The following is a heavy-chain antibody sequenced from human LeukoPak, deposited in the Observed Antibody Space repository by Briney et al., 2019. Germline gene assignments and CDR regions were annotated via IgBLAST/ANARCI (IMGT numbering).Heavy chain of an antibody. CDR3: QGGRF. CDR2: IKSKTDGGAT. J-gene: IGHJ4*02. CDR1: GFTFTNAW. Sequence: GGSLRLSCSASGFTFTNAWMSWVRQAPGKGLEWVGRIKSKTDGGATDYAAPVKGRFSISRDDSKNTLYLQMNSLKSEDTAVYYCQGGRFWGQGTLVTVSS. D-gene: IGHD1-26*01. V-gene: IGHV3-15*01.